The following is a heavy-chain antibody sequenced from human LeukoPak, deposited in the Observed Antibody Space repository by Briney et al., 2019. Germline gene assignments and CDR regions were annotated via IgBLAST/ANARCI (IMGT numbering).Heavy chain of an antibody. Sequence: GGSPRLSCEASGFNVNSNQMSWVRQAPGKGLEWVSVMYSGGNTYYVDSVKGRFTISRDNSKNTLSLQMNSLRVEDTGVYYCARDLRETGHRDWGQGILVIVSS. CDR1: GFNVNSNQ. J-gene: IGHJ4*02. CDR2: MYSGGNT. V-gene: IGHV3-66*01. D-gene: IGHD3-9*01. CDR3: ARDLRETGHRD.